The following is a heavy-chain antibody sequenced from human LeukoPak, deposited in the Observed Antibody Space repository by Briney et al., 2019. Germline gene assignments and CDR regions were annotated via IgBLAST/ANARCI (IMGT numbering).Heavy chain of an antibody. Sequence: SVKVSCKASGGTFSSYAISWVRQAPGQGLEWMGGIIPIFGTANYAQKFQGRVTITADESTSTAYMELSSLRSEDTAVYYCARAPLRRQRLVEGPLDYYYGMDVWGKGTTVTVSS. CDR2: IIPIFGTA. CDR3: ARAPLRRQRLVEGPLDYYYGMDV. J-gene: IGHJ6*04. D-gene: IGHD6-13*01. V-gene: IGHV1-69*13. CDR1: GGTFSSYA.